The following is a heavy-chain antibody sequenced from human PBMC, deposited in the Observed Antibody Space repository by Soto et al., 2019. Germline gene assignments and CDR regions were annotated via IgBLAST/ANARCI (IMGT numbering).Heavy chain of an antibody. Sequence: PGGSLRLSCTPSGFIFGDYAIIWFRQAPGKGLEWIGRVQKKTEGEATDYAAFVKGRFTISRDDSQNMVYLQMDSLKTEDTALYYCTTRVITTNDFWGQGTLVTVSS. J-gene: IGHJ4*02. D-gene: IGHD3-22*01. V-gene: IGHV3-15*01. CDR3: TTRVITTNDF. CDR2: VQKKTEGEAT. CDR1: GFIFGDYA.